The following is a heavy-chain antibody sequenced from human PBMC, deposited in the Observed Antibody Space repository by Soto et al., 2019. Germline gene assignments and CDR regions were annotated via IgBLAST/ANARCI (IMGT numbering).Heavy chain of an antibody. CDR2: ISSSSSYI. J-gene: IGHJ6*02. Sequence: GGSLRLSCAASGFTFSSYSMNWVRQAPGKGLEWVSSISSSSSYIYYADSVKGRFTISRDNAKNSLYLQMNSLRAEDTAVYYCARGPASSGWYYGMDVWGQGTTVTVS. CDR1: GFTFSSYS. V-gene: IGHV3-21*01. CDR3: ARGPASSGWYYGMDV. D-gene: IGHD6-19*01.